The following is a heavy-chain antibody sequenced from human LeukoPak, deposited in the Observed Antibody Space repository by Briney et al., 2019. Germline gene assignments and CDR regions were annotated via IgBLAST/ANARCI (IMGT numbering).Heavy chain of an antibody. D-gene: IGHD2/OR15-2a*01. J-gene: IGHJ4*02. V-gene: IGHV3-7*01. CDR1: GFTFSSYW. CDR2: INQDGSEK. Sequence: GGSLRLSCAGSGFTFSSYWMSWVRLVPGKGLEWVANINQDGSEKYHVDSVKGRFTISRDNAKNLLYLQMNTLRAEDTAVYYCARDAPSGPVIHWGQGTLVTVSS. CDR3: ARDAPSGPVIH.